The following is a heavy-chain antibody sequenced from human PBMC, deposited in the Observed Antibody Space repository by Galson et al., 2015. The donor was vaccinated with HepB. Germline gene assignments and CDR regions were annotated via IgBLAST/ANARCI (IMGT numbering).Heavy chain of an antibody. D-gene: IGHD4-17*01. V-gene: IGHV3-33*01. Sequence: SLRLSCAASGFTFSSYGMHWVRQAPGKGLEWVAVIWYDGSNKYYADSVKGRFTISSDNSKNTLYLQMNSLRAEDTAVYYCARAAFTVTTDGDYCYYGMDVWGQGTTVTVSS. CDR3: ARAAFTVTTDGDYCYYGMDV. CDR1: GFTFSSYG. CDR2: IWYDGSNK. J-gene: IGHJ6*02.